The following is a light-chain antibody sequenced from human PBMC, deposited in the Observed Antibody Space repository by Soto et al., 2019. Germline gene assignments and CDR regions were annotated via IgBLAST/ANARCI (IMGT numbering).Light chain of an antibody. J-gene: IGKJ1*01. CDR3: QQYYTSPWT. V-gene: IGKV4-1*01. CDR1: QSVLHSSNNKNY. Sequence: DIVMTQSPDSLAVSLGERATINCKSSQSVLHSSNNKNYLAWYQQRPGQPPKLLIYWASTRESGVPDRFSGSGSGTDFTLTISSLQAEDVAVYYCQQYYTSPWTFGQGTKGDIK. CDR2: WAS.